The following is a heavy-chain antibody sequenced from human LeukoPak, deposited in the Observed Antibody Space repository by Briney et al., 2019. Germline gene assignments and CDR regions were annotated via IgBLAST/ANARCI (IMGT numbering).Heavy chain of an antibody. D-gene: IGHD5-12*01. CDR2: IKQDGSEK. CDR3: ASPRGYGYYFDY. Sequence: GGSLRLSCAASGFTFSGYWMSWVRQAPGKGLEWVANIKQDGSEKYYVDSVKGRFTISRDNAKNSLYLQMNSLRAEDTAVYYCASPRGYGYYFDYWGQGTLVTVSS. CDR1: GFTFSGYW. V-gene: IGHV3-7*01. J-gene: IGHJ4*02.